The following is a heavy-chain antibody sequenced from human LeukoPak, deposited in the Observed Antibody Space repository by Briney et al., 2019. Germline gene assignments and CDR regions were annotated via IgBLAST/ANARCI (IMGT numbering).Heavy chain of an antibody. D-gene: IGHD3-10*01. Sequence: GESLKISCTGSGYSFTSYWIGWVRQVPGKGLEWMGIIYPGDADTRYSPSFQGQVSISADKSNTTAYLQWSSLDGSETALQYCANPYGSGTYTYIDYWGQATLVTVSS. CDR3: ANPYGSGTYTYIDY. CDR1: GYSFTSYW. V-gene: IGHV5-51*01. J-gene: IGHJ4*02. CDR2: IYPGDADT.